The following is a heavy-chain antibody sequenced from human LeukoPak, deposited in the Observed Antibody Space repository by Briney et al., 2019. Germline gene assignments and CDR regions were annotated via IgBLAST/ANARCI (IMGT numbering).Heavy chain of an antibody. J-gene: IGHJ5*02. CDR3: ASCSSTSWYAGDWFDP. D-gene: IGHD2-2*01. CDR2: INHSGST. CDR1: GGSFSDYY. V-gene: IGHV4-34*01. Sequence: SETLSLTCAVYGGSFSDYYWSWIRQSPGKGLEWLGEINHSGSTNYNPSLKSRVTISVDTSQNQFSLKLNSVTAADTAVYYCASCSSTSWYAGDWFDPWGQGTLVTVSS.